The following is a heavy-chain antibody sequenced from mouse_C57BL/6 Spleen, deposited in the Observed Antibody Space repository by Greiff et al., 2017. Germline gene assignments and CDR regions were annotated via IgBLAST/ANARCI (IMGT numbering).Heavy chain of an antibody. CDR1: GYAFSSSW. V-gene: IGHV1-82*01. D-gene: IGHD1-1*01. CDR2: IYPGDGDT. CDR3: ARDYYGSGGYFDY. J-gene: IGHJ2*01. Sequence: LEESGPELVKPGASVQISCKASGYAFSSSWMNWVKQRPGKGLEWIGRIYPGDGDTNYNGKFKGKATLTADNSSSTAYMQLSSLTSEDSAVYFCARDYYGSGGYFDYWGQGTTLTVSS.